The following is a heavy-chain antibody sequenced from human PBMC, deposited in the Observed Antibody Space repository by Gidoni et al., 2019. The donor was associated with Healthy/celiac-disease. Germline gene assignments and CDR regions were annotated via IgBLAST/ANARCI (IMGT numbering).Heavy chain of an antibody. CDR3: TRERIRFLEWLPPWGMDV. CDR2: IRSKAYGGTT. V-gene: IGHV3-49*03. CDR1: GFTFVDYA. J-gene: IGHJ6*02. D-gene: IGHD3-3*01. Sequence: EVQLVESGGGLVQPGRSLRLSCTASGFTFVDYAMSWFRQAPGKGLEWVGFIRSKAYGGTTEYAASVKGRFTISRDDSKSIAYLQMNSLKTEDTAVYYCTRERIRFLEWLPPWGMDVWGQGTTVTVSS.